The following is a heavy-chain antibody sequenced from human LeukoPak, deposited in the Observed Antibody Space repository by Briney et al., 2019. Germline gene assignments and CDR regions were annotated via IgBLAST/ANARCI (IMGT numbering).Heavy chain of an antibody. CDR2: ISSSSSYI. CDR3: ARDRYGGMDYYYYYMDV. D-gene: IGHD3-16*02. Sequence: GGSLRLSCAASGFTFSSYSMNWVRQAPGKGLEWVSSISSSSSYIYYADSVKGRFTIPRDNAKNSLYLQMNSLRAEDTAVYYYARDRYGGMDYYYYYMDVWGKGTTVTVSS. V-gene: IGHV3-21*01. CDR1: GFTFSSYS. J-gene: IGHJ6*03.